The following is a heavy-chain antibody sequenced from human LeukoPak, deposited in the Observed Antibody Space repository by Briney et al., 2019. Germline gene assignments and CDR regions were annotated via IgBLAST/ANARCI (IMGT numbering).Heavy chain of an antibody. V-gene: IGHV3-23*01. CDR1: GFIFSDYA. D-gene: IGHD1-20*01. J-gene: IGHJ4*02. CDR3: ARGRQPDQGITAY. CDR2: ISGSGDVT. Sequence: GGSLRLSCAVSGFIFSDYAMHWVRQAPGKGLEWVSSISGSGDVTKYADSVMGRFTISRDDSKNTLSLQMNSLRAEDTAVYYCARGRQPDQGITAYWGQGILVTVSS.